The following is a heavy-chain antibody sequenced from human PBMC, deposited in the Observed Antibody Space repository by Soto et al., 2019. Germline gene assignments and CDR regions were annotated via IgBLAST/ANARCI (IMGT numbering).Heavy chain of an antibody. CDR1: GASINCYY. V-gene: IGHV4-59*01. CDR3: ARESAGSGKNNWFDP. J-gene: IGHJ5*02. D-gene: IGHD3-10*01. CDR2: LHYSGET. Sequence: PSQTLSRTCTVSGASINCYYRRWARHPTGKGREWIGFLHYSGETKYNPSLRGRVTLSMDTSQNHLSRRLTSVTAADTAVYYCARESAGSGKNNWFDPWGQGTLVTVSS.